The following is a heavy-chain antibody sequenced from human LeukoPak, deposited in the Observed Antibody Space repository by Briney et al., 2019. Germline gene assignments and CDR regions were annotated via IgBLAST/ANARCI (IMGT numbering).Heavy chain of an antibody. J-gene: IGHJ3*02. Sequence: SVKVPCKASGGTFSSYAISWVRQAPGQGLEWMGGIIPIFGTANYAQKFQGRVTITADESTSTAYMELSSLRSEDTAVYYCARDWSIVGAFDAFDIWGQGTMVTVSS. V-gene: IGHV1-69*13. D-gene: IGHD1-26*01. CDR3: ARDWSIVGAFDAFDI. CDR2: IIPIFGTA. CDR1: GGTFSSYA.